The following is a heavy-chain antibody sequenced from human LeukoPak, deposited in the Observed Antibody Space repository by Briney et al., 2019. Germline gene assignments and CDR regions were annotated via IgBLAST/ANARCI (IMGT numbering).Heavy chain of an antibody. Sequence: SETLSLTCTVSGGSISSSIYWGWIRQSPGKGLEWIGTIYFGVNTYYNPSLKGRVTMSLDTSKNQFSLVLTSVTAADAAVFYCARPLAAPGSWYFDLWGRGTLVTVSS. D-gene: IGHD6-13*01. CDR2: IYFGVNT. CDR1: GGSISSSIY. J-gene: IGHJ2*01. V-gene: IGHV4-39*01. CDR3: ARPLAAPGSWYFDL.